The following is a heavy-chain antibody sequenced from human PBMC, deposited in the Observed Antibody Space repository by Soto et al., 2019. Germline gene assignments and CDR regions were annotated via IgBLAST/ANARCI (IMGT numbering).Heavy chain of an antibody. CDR1: GFTFSSYA. Sequence: EVQLLESGGGLVQPGGSLRLSCAASGFTFSSYAMSWVRQAPGKGLEWVSDVSGSGGNRYYADSVKGRFTISRDNSKNTLYLQMNSLRVEDTAVYYCAKKGEEEWEYGYLDNWGQGTLVTVSS. D-gene: IGHD1-26*01. V-gene: IGHV3-23*01. CDR3: AKKGEEEWEYGYLDN. CDR2: VSGSGGNR. J-gene: IGHJ4*02.